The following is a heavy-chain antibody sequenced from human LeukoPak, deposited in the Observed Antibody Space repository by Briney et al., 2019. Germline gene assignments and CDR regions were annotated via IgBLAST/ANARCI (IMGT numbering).Heavy chain of an antibody. CDR1: GFTFSSYA. CDR3: ASLADYDILTGYY. CDR2: ISGSGGST. D-gene: IGHD3-9*01. V-gene: IGHV3-23*01. J-gene: IGHJ4*02. Sequence: AGGSLRLSCAASGFTFSSYAMSWVRQAPGKGLEWVSAISGSGGSTYYADSVKGRFTISRDNAKNSLYLQMNSLRAEDTAVYYCASLADYDILTGYYWGQGTLVTVSS.